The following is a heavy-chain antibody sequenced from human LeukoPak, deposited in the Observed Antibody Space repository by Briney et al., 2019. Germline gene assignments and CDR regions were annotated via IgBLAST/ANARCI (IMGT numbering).Heavy chain of an antibody. D-gene: IGHD3-22*01. V-gene: IGHV3-66*01. CDR3: ARAADSSGYYGY. Sequence: GGSLRLSCAASGFAVSSNYMSWVRQAPGKGLEWVSVIYSGGSTYYADSVKGRFTISRDNSKNTLYLQMSSLRAEDTAVYYCARAADSSGYYGYWGQGTLVTVSS. CDR1: GFAVSSNY. J-gene: IGHJ4*02. CDR2: IYSGGST.